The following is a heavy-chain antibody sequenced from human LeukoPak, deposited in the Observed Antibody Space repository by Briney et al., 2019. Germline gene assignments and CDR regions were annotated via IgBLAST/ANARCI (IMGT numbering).Heavy chain of an antibody. V-gene: IGHV3-7*01. D-gene: IGHD2-2*01. J-gene: IGHJ6*03. CDR1: WFPFKSYW. Sequence: GSLGLSFSASWFPFKSYWMSWVRPAPGKGLEWVANIKQDGSEKYYVDSVKGRFTISRDNAKNSLYLQMNSLRAEDTAVYYCARHGYCSSTTCYYYYYYYMDVWGKGTTVTVSS. CDR3: ARHGYCSSTTCYYYYYYYMDV. CDR2: IKQDGSEK.